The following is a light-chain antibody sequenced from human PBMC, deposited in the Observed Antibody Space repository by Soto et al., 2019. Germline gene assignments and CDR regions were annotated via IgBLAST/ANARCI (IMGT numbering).Light chain of an antibody. CDR3: QQRSNWPPIT. V-gene: IGKV3-11*01. CDR1: QSVDWY. Sequence: EIVLTQSPATLSLSPGDRATVSCRASQSVDWYVAWYQHKPGKAPRLLIYDAYTRATGIPDRFSGSGSGTDFTLTISSLEPEDFAVYYCQQRSNWPPITFGPGTKVDMK. CDR2: DAY. J-gene: IGKJ3*01.